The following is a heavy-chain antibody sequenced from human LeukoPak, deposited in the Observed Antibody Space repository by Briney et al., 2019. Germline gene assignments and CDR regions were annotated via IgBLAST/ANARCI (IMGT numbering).Heavy chain of an antibody. Sequence: GGSLRLSCAASGVTFSSYWMSWGRQAPGKGLEWVANIKQDGSEKYYVDSVKGRFTISRDNAKNSLYLQMNSLRAEDTAVYYCARGTGTHAYWGQGTLVTVSS. V-gene: IGHV3-7*01. CDR3: ARGTGTHAY. D-gene: IGHD1-14*01. CDR1: GVTFSSYW. CDR2: IKQDGSEK. J-gene: IGHJ4*02.